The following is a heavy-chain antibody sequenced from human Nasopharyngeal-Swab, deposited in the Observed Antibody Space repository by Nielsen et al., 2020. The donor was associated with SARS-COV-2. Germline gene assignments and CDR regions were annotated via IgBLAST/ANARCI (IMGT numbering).Heavy chain of an antibody. CDR1: GYSFTSYW. Sequence: GESLKISCKGSGYSFTSYWIGWVRQMPGKGLEWMGIIYPGDSDTRYSPSFQGQVTISADKSISTVYLQWSSLKASDTAMYYCARSIPVAAAGGGYYFDYWGQGTLVTVSS. CDR3: ARSIPVAAAGGGYYFDY. D-gene: IGHD6-13*01. J-gene: IGHJ4*02. CDR2: IYPGDSDT. V-gene: IGHV5-51*01.